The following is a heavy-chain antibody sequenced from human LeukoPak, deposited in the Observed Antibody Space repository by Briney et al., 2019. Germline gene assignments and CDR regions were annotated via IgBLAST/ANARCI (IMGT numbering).Heavy chain of an antibody. J-gene: IGHJ6*02. D-gene: IGHD6-6*01. Sequence: QPGGSLRLSCAASGFTFSSYAMHWVRQAPGKGLEWVAVISYDGTNKYYADSVKGRFAISRDNSKNTLYLQMNSLRAEDTAVYYCARDLEYTSSSPNYYYYYGMDAWGQGTTVTVSS. CDR2: ISYDGTNK. CDR3: ARDLEYTSSSPNYYYYYGMDA. V-gene: IGHV3-30*09. CDR1: GFTFSSYA.